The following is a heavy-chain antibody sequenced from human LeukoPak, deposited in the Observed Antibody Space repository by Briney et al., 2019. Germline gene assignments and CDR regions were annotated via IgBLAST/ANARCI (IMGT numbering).Heavy chain of an antibody. CDR1: GGSISSGDYY. J-gene: IGHJ4*02. CDR2: IYYSGST. CDR3: ASSFVLAAARFDY. V-gene: IGHV4-30-4*01. D-gene: IGHD6-13*01. Sequence: PSETLSLTCTVSGGSISSGDYYWSWIRQPPGKGLEWIGYIYYSGSTYYNPSLKSRVTISVDTSKNQFSLKLSSVTAADTAVYYCASSFVLAAARFDYWGQGTLVTVSS.